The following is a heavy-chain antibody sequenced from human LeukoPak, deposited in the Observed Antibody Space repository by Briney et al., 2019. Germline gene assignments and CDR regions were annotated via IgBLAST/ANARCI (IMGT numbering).Heavy chain of an antibody. Sequence: PSETLSLTCTVSGSSVSSYYWSWIRLPPGKGLEWIGYIYYTGSTNYNPSLKSRVTISVDTSKNQFSLKLSSVTAADTAVYYCAREGEATAVRGAFDIWGQGTMVTVSS. CDR1: GSSVSSYY. D-gene: IGHD3-10*01. J-gene: IGHJ3*02. CDR3: AREGEATAVRGAFDI. CDR2: IYYTGST. V-gene: IGHV4-59*02.